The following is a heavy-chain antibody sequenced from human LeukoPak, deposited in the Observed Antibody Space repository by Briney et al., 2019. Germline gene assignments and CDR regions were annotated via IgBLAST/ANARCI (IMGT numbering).Heavy chain of an antibody. CDR1: GGSFSGYY. CDR3: ARERRGVVPAAIFDY. V-gene: IGHV4-34*01. Sequence: PSETLSLTCAVYGGSFSGYYWSWIRQPPGKGLEWIGEINHSGSTNYNPSLKSRVTISGDTSKNQFSLKLSSVTAADTAVYYCARERRGVVPAAIFDYWGQGTLVTVSS. J-gene: IGHJ4*02. CDR2: INHSGST. D-gene: IGHD2-2*02.